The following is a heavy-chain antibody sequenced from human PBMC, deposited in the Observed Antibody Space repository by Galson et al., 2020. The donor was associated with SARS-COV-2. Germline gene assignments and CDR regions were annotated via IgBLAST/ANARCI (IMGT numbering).Heavy chain of an antibody. CDR2: IYYGGYT. CDR1: GGSISDNSCY. Sequence: SQTLSLTCTVSGGSISDNSCYWGWVRQPPGKGPEWIGNIYYGGYTYYNPSLKRRVTISVDTSKNQFSLKLNSVTAADTAVYYCARQYYYFSVMDVWGKGTTVTFSS. CDR3: ARQYYYFSVMDV. J-gene: IGHJ6*03. V-gene: IGHV4-39*01.